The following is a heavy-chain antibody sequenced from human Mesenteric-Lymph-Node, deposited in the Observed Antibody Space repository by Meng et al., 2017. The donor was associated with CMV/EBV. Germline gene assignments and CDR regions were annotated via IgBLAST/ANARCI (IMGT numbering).Heavy chain of an antibody. J-gene: IGHJ3*02. D-gene: IGHD1-7*01. CDR1: GFTFSDYY. V-gene: IGHV3-11*01. CDR3: AKHNWNYVNDAFDI. CDR2: ISSSSTNI. Sequence: GESLKISCTASGFTFSDYYITWIRQAPGKGLECVSSISSSSTNIYYSDSVKGRFTISRDNAKNSLFLQMNSLRAEDTAVYYGAKHNWNYVNDAFDIWGQGTMVTVSS.